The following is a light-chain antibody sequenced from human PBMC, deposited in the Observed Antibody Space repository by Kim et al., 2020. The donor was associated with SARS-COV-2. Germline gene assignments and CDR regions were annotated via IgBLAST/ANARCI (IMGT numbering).Light chain of an antibody. Sequence: SPGERAHLSCRASQSVSSSYLAWYQQKPGQAPRLLIYGASSRATGIPDRFSGSGSGTDFTLTISRLEPEDFAVYYCQQYGSSPLTFGGGTKVDIK. J-gene: IGKJ4*01. V-gene: IGKV3-20*01. CDR1: QSVSSSY. CDR3: QQYGSSPLT. CDR2: GAS.